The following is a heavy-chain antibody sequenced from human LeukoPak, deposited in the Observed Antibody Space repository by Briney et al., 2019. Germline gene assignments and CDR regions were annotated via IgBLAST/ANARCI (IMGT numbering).Heavy chain of an antibody. V-gene: IGHV3-48*01. Sequence: PGGSLRLSCAASGFTFSSYGMHWVRQAPGKGLEWVSYISSSSSTIYYADSVKGRFTISRDNAENSLFLQMNSLRAEDTAVYYCARGDCNGGSCYLSLTTIDYWGQGTLVTVSS. J-gene: IGHJ4*02. D-gene: IGHD2-15*01. CDR2: ISSSSSTI. CDR3: ARGDCNGGSCYLSLTTIDY. CDR1: GFTFSSYG.